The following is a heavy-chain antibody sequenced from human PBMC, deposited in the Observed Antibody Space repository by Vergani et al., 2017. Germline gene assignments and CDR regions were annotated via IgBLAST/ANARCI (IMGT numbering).Heavy chain of an antibody. CDR1: GFTFSSYA. Sequence: EVQLLESGGGLVQPGGSLRLSCAASGFTFSSYAMSWVRQAPGKGLEWVSAISGSGGSTYYADSVKGRFTISRDNSKNTLYLQMNSLRAEDTAVYYCAKGLGLRITIIVVVIGPFDYWGQGTLVTVSS. V-gene: IGHV3-23*01. CDR2: ISGSGGST. D-gene: IGHD3-22*01. J-gene: IGHJ4*02. CDR3: AKGLGLRITIIVVVIGPFDY.